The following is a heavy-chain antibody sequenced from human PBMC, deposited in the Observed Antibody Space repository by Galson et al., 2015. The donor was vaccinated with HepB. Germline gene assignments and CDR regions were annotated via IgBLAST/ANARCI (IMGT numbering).Heavy chain of an antibody. CDR1: GFTFSSYA. D-gene: IGHD1-26*01. J-gene: IGHJ4*02. Sequence: SLRLSCAASGFTFSSYAMSWVRQAPGKGLEWVSAISGSGGSTYYADSVKGRFTISRDNSKNTLYLQMNSLRAEDTAVYYCAKDWSRRGSYFLWVWGFDYWGQGTLVTVSS. V-gene: IGHV3-23*01. CDR3: AKDWSRRGSYFLWVWGFDY. CDR2: ISGSGGST.